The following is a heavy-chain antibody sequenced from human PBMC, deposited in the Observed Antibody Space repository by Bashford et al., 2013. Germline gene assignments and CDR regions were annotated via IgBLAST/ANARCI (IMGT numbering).Heavy chain of an antibody. CDR2: IIPILGTT. CDR3: ARSPTRIYWNLGAFDI. V-gene: IGHV1-69*13. J-gene: IGHJ3*02. D-gene: IGHD1-1*01. Sequence: SVKGLPARAAGGTFSNYAISWVRQAPGQGLEWMGGIIPILGTTNYAQPFQDRVAITADESTSTAYMELSSLRSEDSAMYYCARSPTRIYWNLGAFDIWGQGTMVTVSS. CDR1: GGTFSNYA.